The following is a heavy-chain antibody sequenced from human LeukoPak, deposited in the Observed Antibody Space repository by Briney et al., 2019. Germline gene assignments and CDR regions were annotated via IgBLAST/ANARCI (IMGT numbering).Heavy chain of an antibody. CDR1: GFTSRSYW. D-gene: IGHD4-23*01. J-gene: IGHJ4*02. CDR2: IKGDGGEK. CDR3: ARDNRWASDY. Sequence: PGGSLRLSCAGSGFTSRSYWMNSVRQAPGKGLEWVANIKGDGGEKYADSVEGRFSISRDNAKNSVYLQMNSLRVEDTAVYYCARDNRWASDYWGQGTLVTVSS. V-gene: IGHV3-7*01.